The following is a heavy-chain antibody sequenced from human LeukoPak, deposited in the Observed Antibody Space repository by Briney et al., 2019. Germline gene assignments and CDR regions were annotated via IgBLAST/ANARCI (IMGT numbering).Heavy chain of an antibody. CDR3: ARGDAMARGVIIH. J-gene: IGHJ4*02. D-gene: IGHD3-10*01. Sequence: SETLSLTCAVYGGSFSGYYWSWIRQPPGKGLEWIGDINHSGSTNYNPSLKSRVTISVDTSKNQFSLKLSSVTAADTAVYYCARGDAMARGVIIHWGQGTLVTVSS. CDR2: INHSGST. CDR1: GGSFSGYY. V-gene: IGHV4-34*01.